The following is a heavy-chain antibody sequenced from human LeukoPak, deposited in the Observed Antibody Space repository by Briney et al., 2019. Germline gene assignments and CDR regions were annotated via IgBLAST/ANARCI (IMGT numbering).Heavy chain of an antibody. J-gene: IGHJ4*02. V-gene: IGHV4-34*01. CDR2: INHSGST. Sequence: MASETLSLTCAVYGGSFSGGYWSWIRQPPGKGLEWIGEINHSGSTNYNPSLKSRVTISVDKSKNQFSLKLSSVTAADTAVYYRARGHRMVRGGLLVWGQGTLVTVSS. CDR3: ARGHRMVRGGLLV. CDR1: GGSFSGGY. D-gene: IGHD3-10*01.